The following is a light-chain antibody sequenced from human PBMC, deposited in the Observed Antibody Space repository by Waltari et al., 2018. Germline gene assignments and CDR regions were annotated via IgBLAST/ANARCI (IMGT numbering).Light chain of an antibody. CDR2: RNN. CDR1: SSNIGSNY. J-gene: IGLJ2*01. Sequence: QSVLTQPPSASGTPGQRVTISCSGSSSNIGSNYLYWYQQLPGTTPKLLIYRNNRRPSGVPDRFSGSKSGTSASLAISGLRSEDEADYYCAAWDDSLSVVFGGGTKLTVL. CDR3: AAWDDSLSVV. V-gene: IGLV1-47*01.